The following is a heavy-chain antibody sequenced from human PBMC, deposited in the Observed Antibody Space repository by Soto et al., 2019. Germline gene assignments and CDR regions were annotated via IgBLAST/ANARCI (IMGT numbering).Heavy chain of an antibody. CDR1: GFTFSSYA. CDR3: ARRGPGTYLES. Sequence: EVQLLDSGGGLVQPGGSLRLSCAASGFTFSSYAMNWVRQAPGKGLEWVSVISGSGDSTYYADSVKGRFTISRDNSKNTLYLKKSSLRAEYTAVYYCARRGPGTYLESWGQGTLVTVSS. V-gene: IGHV3-23*01. D-gene: IGHD6-13*01. CDR2: ISGSGDST. J-gene: IGHJ4*02.